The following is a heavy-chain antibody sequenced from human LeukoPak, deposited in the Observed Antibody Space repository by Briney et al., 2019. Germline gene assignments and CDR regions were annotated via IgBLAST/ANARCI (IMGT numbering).Heavy chain of an antibody. D-gene: IGHD6-6*01. CDR1: GFTFSSYA. CDR3: ATAFGGLYSSSSYPFDY. CDR2: ISYDGSNK. J-gene: IGHJ4*02. Sequence: GGSLRLSCAASGFTFSSYAMHWVRQAPGKGLEWVAVISYDGSNKYYADSVKGRFTISRDNSKNTLYLQMNSLRAEDTAVYYCATAFGGLYSSSSYPFDYWGQGTLVTVSS. V-gene: IGHV3-30*04.